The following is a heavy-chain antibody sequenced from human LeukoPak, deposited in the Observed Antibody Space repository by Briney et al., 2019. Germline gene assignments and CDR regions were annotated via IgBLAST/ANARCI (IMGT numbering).Heavy chain of an antibody. Sequence: GGTLTLSCAASGFSFSTFAMTWVRKAPGQGLGRVSIINKSGGSTNYADSVKGRFTISRDNSKNTLYLQMDSLRAEDTAVYYCAKGPDKPYSDYYMDVWGKGTTVTVSS. D-gene: IGHD3-9*01. CDR2: INKSGGST. J-gene: IGHJ6*03. CDR3: AKGPDKPYSDYYMDV. CDR1: GFSFSTFA. V-gene: IGHV3-23*01.